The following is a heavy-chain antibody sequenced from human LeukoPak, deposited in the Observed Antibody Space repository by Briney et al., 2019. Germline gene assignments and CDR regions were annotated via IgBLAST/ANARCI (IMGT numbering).Heavy chain of an antibody. CDR2: IHTSGST. CDR1: AGSISSYY. D-gene: IGHD6-19*01. J-gene: IGHJ4*02. CDR3: PRETEVPGGRSWDF. Sequence: SETLSLTCTVSAGSISSYYWTWIRQPAGKGLEWIGRIHTSGSTNHNPSLKSRVTMSVDTSNNQFSLKLSSVIAADKAVYYCPRETEVPGGRSWDFWGQGTLLTVSS. V-gene: IGHV4-4*07.